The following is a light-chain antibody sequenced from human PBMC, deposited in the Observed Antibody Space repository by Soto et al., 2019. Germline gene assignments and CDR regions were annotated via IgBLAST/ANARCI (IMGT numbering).Light chain of an antibody. CDR3: QQYNSYSGT. CDR1: QSLLSSSDNRNY. J-gene: IGKJ1*01. CDR2: WAS. Sequence: DVVMTQSPDSLALSLGERATINCKSSQSLLSSSDNRNYLAWFQQKVGQPPKLLIRWASTRESGVPDRFSASGSATDFTLTISSLQPDDFATYYCQQYNSYSGTFGQGTKVEIK. V-gene: IGKV4-1*01.